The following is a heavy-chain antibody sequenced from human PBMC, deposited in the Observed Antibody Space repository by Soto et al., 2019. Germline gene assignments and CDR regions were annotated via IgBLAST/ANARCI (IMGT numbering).Heavy chain of an antibody. Sequence: EVQLVESGGGSFQPGGSLRLSCAASGIVFADCAMHWVRQAPGKGLEWVSGISRDGSTLGYADSVEGRFTISRDNAKKSLYLEMASLRPDDTALYYCTQAPPGLLSLALWGQGTLVTVS. D-gene: IGHD2-21*02. CDR2: ISRDGSTL. J-gene: IGHJ4*02. V-gene: IGHV3-9*01. CDR1: GIVFADCA. CDR3: TQAPPGLLSLAL.